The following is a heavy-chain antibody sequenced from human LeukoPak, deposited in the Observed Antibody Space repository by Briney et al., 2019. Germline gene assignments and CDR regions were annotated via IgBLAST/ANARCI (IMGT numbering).Heavy chain of an antibody. CDR2: IYPGDSDT. D-gene: IGHD5-12*01. J-gene: IGHJ4*02. Sequence: GEPLKISCKGSGYSFTNYWIAWVRQMPGKGLEWMGIIYPGDSDTRYSPSFQGQVTISADKSISTAYLQWSSLKASDTAMYYCARPGGAWGYRSYFEYWGQGTLVTVSS. CDR3: ARPGGAWGYRSYFEY. V-gene: IGHV5-51*01. CDR1: GYSFTNYW.